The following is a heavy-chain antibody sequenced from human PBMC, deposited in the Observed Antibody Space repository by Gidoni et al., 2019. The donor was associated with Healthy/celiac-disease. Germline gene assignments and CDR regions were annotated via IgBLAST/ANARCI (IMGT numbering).Heavy chain of an antibody. CDR2: IRGSGGST. J-gene: IGHJ5*02. Sequence: EVQLLESGGGLVQPGGSLRLSCAASGFTFRSYALSWVTHAPGKGMGLVYSIRGSGGSTYDADSVKGRFTISRDNSKNTLYLQMNSLRAEDTAVYYCGPPTLYCGGDCPRSVDYNWFDPWGQGTLVTVSS. D-gene: IGHD2-21*01. CDR1: GFTFRSYA. CDR3: GPPTLYCGGDCPRSVDYNWFDP. V-gene: IGHV3-23*01.